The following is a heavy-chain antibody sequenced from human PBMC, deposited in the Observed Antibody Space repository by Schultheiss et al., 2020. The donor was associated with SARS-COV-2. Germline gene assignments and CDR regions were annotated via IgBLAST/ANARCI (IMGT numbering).Heavy chain of an antibody. J-gene: IGHJ6*03. CDR3: AIGVIHPPSMDV. D-gene: IGHD3-10*01. Sequence: GGSLRLSCAASGFTFSSYSMNWVRQAPGKGLEWVAVISYDGSNKYYADSVKGRFTISRDNSKNTLYLQMNSLRAEDTAVYYCAIGVIHPPSMDVWGKGTTVTVSS. CDR2: ISYDGSNK. CDR1: GFTFSSYS. V-gene: IGHV3-30*03.